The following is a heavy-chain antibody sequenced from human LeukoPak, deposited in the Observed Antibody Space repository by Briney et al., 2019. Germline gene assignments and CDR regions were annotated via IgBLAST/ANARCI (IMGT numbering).Heavy chain of an antibody. CDR3: ARNDDSGSVLDY. CDR1: GGSISSGGYS. J-gene: IGHJ4*02. D-gene: IGHD3-10*01. V-gene: IGHV4-30-2*01. Sequence: SQTLSLTCAVSGGSISSGGYSWSWIRQPPGKGLEWIGYIYHSGSTYYNPSLKSRVTISVDRSKNQFSLKLSSVTAADTAVYYCARNDDSGSVLDYWGQGTLVTVS. CDR2: IYHSGST.